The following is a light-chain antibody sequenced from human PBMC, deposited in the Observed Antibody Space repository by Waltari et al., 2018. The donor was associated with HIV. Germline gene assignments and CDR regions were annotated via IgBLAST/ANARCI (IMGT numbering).Light chain of an antibody. J-gene: IGKJ5*01. CDR1: QTITSNC. CDR3: QQYGDSPIT. V-gene: IGKV3-20*01. Sequence: EIVLTQSPVTLSLSPWNRATLSCRASQTITSNCLAWDQQRPGQAPRLLIFGASTRATGSPDRFGGSGSGTDFTLTIGRLEPEDSAVYYCQQYGDSPITFGQGTRLEI. CDR2: GAS.